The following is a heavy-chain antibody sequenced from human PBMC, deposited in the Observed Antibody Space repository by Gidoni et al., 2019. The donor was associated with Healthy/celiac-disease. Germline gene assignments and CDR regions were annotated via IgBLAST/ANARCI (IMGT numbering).Heavy chain of an antibody. V-gene: IGHV3-66*01. J-gene: IGHJ6*02. D-gene: IGHD3-9*01. CDR2: IYSGGST. CDR1: GFTVSSTY. Sequence: EVQLVESGGGLVQPGGSLRLSCAASGFTVSSTYMSWVRQAPGKGLEWVSVIYSGGSTYYADSVKGRFTISRDNSKNTLYLQMNSLRAEDTAVYYCARPQEGLRYFDWLSPNGNYGMDVWGQGTTVTVSS. CDR3: ARPQEGLRYFDWLSPNGNYGMDV.